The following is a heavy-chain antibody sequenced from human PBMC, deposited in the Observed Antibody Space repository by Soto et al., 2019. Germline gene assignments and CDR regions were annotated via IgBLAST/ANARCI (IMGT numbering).Heavy chain of an antibody. CDR2: IYSGGST. D-gene: IGHD5-18*01. CDR1: GVTVSSNY. Sequence: EVPLVESGGGLVQPGGSLRLSCAASGVTVSSNYMSWVRQAPGKGLEWVSVIYSGGSTYYADSVKGRFTISRDNSKKTLYLQMNSLRAEDTAVYYCARHGYNYGGGYFDYWGQGTLVTVSS. CDR3: ARHGYNYGGGYFDY. J-gene: IGHJ4*02. V-gene: IGHV3-66*04.